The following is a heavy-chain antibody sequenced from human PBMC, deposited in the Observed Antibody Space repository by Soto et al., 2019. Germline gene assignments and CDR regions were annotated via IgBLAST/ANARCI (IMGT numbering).Heavy chain of an antibody. CDR2: IYYSAST. Sequence: SETLSLTCTVSGGSISSFYWSWIRQPPGKGLEWIGYIYYSASTNYSPSLKSRVTISVDTSKNQFSLNLSSVTAADTAVYYCARLYDSSGYYHFDYWGQGTLVTVSS. D-gene: IGHD3-22*01. CDR1: GGSISSFY. J-gene: IGHJ4*02. CDR3: ARLYDSSGYYHFDY. V-gene: IGHV4-59*08.